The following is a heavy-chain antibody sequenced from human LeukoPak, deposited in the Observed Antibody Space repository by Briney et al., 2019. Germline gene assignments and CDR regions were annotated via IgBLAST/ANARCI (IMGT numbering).Heavy chain of an antibody. J-gene: IGHJ4*02. CDR1: GYTFTGYY. Sequence: ASVKVSCKASGYTFTGYYMHWVRQAPGQGLEWMGWINPNSGGTNYAQKLQGRVTMTTDTSTSTAYMELRSLRSDDTAVYYCARGGVYDILTGYSEGFDYWGQGTLVTVSS. D-gene: IGHD3-9*01. CDR2: INPNSGGT. V-gene: IGHV1-2*02. CDR3: ARGGVYDILTGYSEGFDY.